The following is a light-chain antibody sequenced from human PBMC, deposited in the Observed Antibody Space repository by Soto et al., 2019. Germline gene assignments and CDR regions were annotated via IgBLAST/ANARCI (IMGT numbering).Light chain of an antibody. CDR1: QDISSW. J-gene: IGKJ5*01. Sequence: DIQMTQSPSSVSASVGDRVTISCRASQDISSWLAWYQQKPGKAPQLLIYAASSLESGVPSRFSGSGSVTDFTLTISSLQPEDFATYYCQQANSFPFTFGQGTRLEIK. CDR2: AAS. CDR3: QQANSFPFT. V-gene: IGKV1-12*02.